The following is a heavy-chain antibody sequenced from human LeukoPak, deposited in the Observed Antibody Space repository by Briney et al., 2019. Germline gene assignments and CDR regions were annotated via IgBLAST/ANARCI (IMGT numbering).Heavy chain of an antibody. J-gene: IGHJ4*02. Sequence: SETLSLTCTVSGGSISSSSYYWGWIRQPPGKGLEWIGSIYYSGSTYYNPSLKSRVTISVDTSKNQSSLKLSSVTAADTAVYYCARGQWELLDYWGQGTQVSVSS. D-gene: IGHD1-26*01. CDR3: ARGQWELLDY. V-gene: IGHV4-39*07. CDR1: GGSISSSSYY. CDR2: IYYSGST.